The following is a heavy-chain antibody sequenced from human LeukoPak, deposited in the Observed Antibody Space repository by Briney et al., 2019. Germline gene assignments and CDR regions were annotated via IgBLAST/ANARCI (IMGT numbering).Heavy chain of an antibody. CDR1: GFTVSSNY. V-gene: IGHV3-53*01. D-gene: IGHD5-24*01. CDR3: ARDRGPTRAFDI. CDR2: IYSGVPT. Sequence: PGGSLRLSCAASGFTVSSNYMSWVRQAPGKGLEWVSVIYSGVPTYYADSVKGRFTISRDNSKNTLYLQMNSLRAEDTAVYYCARDRGPTRAFDIWGQGTMVTVSS. J-gene: IGHJ3*02.